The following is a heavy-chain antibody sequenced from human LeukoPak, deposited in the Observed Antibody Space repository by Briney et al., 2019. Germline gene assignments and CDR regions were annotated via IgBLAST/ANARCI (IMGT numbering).Heavy chain of an antibody. Sequence: PSETLSLTCAAYGGSFSGYYWSWIRQPPGKGLEWIGEINHSGSTNYNPSLKSRVTISVDTSKNQFSLKLSSVTAADTAVYYCARRRWELRFGNDYWGQGTLVTVSS. D-gene: IGHD1-26*01. CDR3: ARRRWELRFGNDY. CDR1: GGSFSGYY. CDR2: INHSGST. V-gene: IGHV4-34*01. J-gene: IGHJ4*02.